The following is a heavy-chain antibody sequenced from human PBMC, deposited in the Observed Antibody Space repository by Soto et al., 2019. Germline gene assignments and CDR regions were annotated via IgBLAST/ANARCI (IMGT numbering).Heavy chain of an antibody. CDR3: ARQGFGPLHGLVDV. D-gene: IGHD3-10*01. CDR2: IYYSGST. V-gene: IGHV4-61*08. CDR1: GGSLSSGAYY. Sequence: SETLSLTCTVSGGSLSSGAYYWSWIRQHPGKGLEWIGYIYYSGSTNYNPSLKSRVAISLDTSKSQFSLKVTSVTATDTAVYYCARQGFGPLHGLVDVWGQGTTVTVSS. J-gene: IGHJ6*02.